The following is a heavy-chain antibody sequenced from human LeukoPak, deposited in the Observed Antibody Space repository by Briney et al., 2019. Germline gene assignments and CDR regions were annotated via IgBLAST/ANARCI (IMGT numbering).Heavy chain of an antibody. J-gene: IGHJ3*01. CDR3: LKPLPYCCGLICIDSFNV. D-gene: IGHD2-21*01. V-gene: IGHV3-7*01. Sequence: PGGSIRLSCAASGYTLRRDRMRWVREAPETGLERGANIGEDGSVTSYVDSVKGRFTISTDNAKNSMFLEMHNLREDDTAISACLKPLPYCCGLICIDSFNVWVQGTTVIVSA. CDR1: GYTLRRDR. CDR2: IGEDGSVT.